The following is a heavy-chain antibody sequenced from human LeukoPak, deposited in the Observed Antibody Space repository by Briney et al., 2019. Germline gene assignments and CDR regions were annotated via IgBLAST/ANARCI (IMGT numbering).Heavy chain of an antibody. V-gene: IGHV4-59*01. D-gene: IGHD7-27*01. Sequence: PSETLSLTCTVSGGSISSYYWSWIRQPPGKGLEWIGYIYCSGSTNYNPSLKSRVTISVDTSKNQFSLKLSSVTAADTAVYYCARAGDGMDVWGQGTTVTVSS. CDR1: GGSISSYY. CDR2: IYCSGST. CDR3: ARAGDGMDV. J-gene: IGHJ6*02.